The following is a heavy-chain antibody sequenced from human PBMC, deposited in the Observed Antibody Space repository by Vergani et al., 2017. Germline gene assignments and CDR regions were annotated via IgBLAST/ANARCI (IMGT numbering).Heavy chain of an antibody. CDR2: IYYSGST. D-gene: IGHD6-19*01. J-gene: IGHJ5*02. CDR1: GSPIRSRNYY. Sequence: QLQLQESGPGLVKPSATLSLTCSVSGSPIRSRNYYLGRTRQPPGKGLEWIASIYYSGSTYYNPSLKSRVTISVDTSKNQFSLKLSSVTAADTAVYFCARHSTVEWLVKLGWIDPWGQGILVTVSS. V-gene: IGHV4-39*01. CDR3: ARHSTVEWLVKLGWIDP.